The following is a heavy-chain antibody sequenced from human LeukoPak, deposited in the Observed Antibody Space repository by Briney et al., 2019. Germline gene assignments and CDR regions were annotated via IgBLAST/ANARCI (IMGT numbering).Heavy chain of an antibody. CDR3: ARDHLSVTTIYYYYYMDV. V-gene: IGHV1-2*02. Sequence: ASVKVSCKASGYTFTGYYMHWVRQAPGQGLEWMGWINPNSGGTNYAQKFQGRVTMTRDTSISTAYMELSRLRSDDTAVYYCARDHLSVTTIYYYYYMDVWGKGTTVTVSS. J-gene: IGHJ6*03. D-gene: IGHD4-11*01. CDR2: INPNSGGT. CDR1: GYTFTGYY.